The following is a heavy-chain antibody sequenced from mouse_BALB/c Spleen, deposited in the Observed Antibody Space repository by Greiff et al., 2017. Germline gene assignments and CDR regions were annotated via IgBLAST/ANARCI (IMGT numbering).Heavy chain of an antibody. CDR3: AREEITTASDY. J-gene: IGHJ2*01. Sequence: EVKLMESGGGLVKPGGSLKLSCAASGFTFSSYGMSWVRQTPDKRLEWVATISSGGSYTYYPDSVKGRFTISRDNAKNTLYLQMSSLKSEDTAMYYCAREEITTASDYWGQGTTLTVSS. CDR2: ISSGGSYT. CDR1: GFTFSSYG. V-gene: IGHV5-6*03. D-gene: IGHD1-2*01.